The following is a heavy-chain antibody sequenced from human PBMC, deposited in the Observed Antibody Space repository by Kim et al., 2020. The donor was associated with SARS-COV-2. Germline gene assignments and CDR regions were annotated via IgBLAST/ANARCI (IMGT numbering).Heavy chain of an antibody. D-gene: IGHD1-26*01. CDR3: ASFRWEYTSHGGMDV. V-gene: IGHV5-10-1*01. Sequence: GESLKISCKGSGYSFTSYWISWVRQMPGKGLEWMGRIDPSDSYTNYSPSFQGHVTISADKSISTAYLQWSSLKASDTAMYYCASFRWEYTSHGGMDVWGQGTTVTVSS. CDR2: IDPSDSYT. J-gene: IGHJ6*02. CDR1: GYSFTSYW.